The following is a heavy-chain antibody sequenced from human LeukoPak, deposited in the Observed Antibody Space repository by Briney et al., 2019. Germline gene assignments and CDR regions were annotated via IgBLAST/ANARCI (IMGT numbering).Heavy chain of an antibody. CDR3: ARAQEFYSDSNAYEV. D-gene: IGHD3-22*01. CDR1: GGSISSSNW. Sequence: PSGTLSLTCAVSGGSISSSNWWSWVRQPPGKGLEWIGEIYHSGSTNYNPSLKSRVTISVDKSKNQFSLKLSSVTAADTAVYYCARAQEFYSDSNAYEVWGQGTRVTVSS. V-gene: IGHV4-4*02. J-gene: IGHJ3*01. CDR2: IYHSGST.